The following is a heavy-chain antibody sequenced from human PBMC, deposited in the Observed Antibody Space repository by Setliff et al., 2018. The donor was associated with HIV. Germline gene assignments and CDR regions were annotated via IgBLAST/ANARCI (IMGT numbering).Heavy chain of an antibody. Sequence: PGGSLRLSCAASGFSNSALHWVRQAPGKGLEWVGRIRSKANNYAKEYGASVKGRCIISRDDSKNMAYLQMNSLRTEDTAIYYCTRHRGSFDYWGLGTLVTVSS. D-gene: IGHD1-26*01. J-gene: IGHJ4*02. CDR1: GFSNSA. V-gene: IGHV3-73*01. CDR2: IRSKANNYAK. CDR3: TRHRGSFDY.